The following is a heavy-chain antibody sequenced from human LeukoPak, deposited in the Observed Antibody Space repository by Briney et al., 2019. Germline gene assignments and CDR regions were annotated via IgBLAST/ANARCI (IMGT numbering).Heavy chain of an antibody. V-gene: IGHV1-69*04. CDR3: ARGDGGNSGPRRAFDY. CDR2: IIPILGIA. CDR1: GGTFSSYA. D-gene: IGHD4-23*01. J-gene: IGHJ4*02. Sequence: LWASVKVSCKASGGTFSSYAISWVRQAPGQGLEWMGRIIPILGIANYAQKFQGRVTITADKSTSTVYMELSSLRSEDTAVYYCARGDGGNSGPRRAFDYWGQGTLVTVSS.